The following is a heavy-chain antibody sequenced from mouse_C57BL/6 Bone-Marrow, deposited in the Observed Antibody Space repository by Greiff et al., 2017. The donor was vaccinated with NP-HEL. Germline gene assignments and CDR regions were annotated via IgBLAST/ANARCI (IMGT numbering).Heavy chain of an antibody. J-gene: IGHJ3*01. D-gene: IGHD1-1*01. V-gene: IGHV1-69*01. CDR1: GYTFTSYW. Sequence: QVQLQQPGAELVMPGASLKLSCKASGYTFTSYWMHWVHQRPGQGLEWIGEINPSDSYTNYNQKVKGKSTLTVDKSTSTAYMQLSSLTSEDSAVYYCARDGSSLWFAYWGQGTLVTVSA. CDR2: INPSDSYT. CDR3: ARDGSSLWFAY.